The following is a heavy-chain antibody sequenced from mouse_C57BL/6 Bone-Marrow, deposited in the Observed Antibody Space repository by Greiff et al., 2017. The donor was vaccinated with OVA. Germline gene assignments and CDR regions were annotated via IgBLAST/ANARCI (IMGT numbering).Heavy chain of an antibody. CDR3: AMGSPFDY. V-gene: IGHV1-69*01. CDR1: GYTFTSYW. CDR2: IDPSDSDT. Sequence: QVQLQQPGAELVMPGASVKLSCKASGYTFTSYWMHWVKQRPGQGLEWIGEIDPSDSDTNYNQKFKGKATLTVAKSSSTAYMQLSSLTSEDSAVYYCAMGSPFDYWGQGTTLTVSS. J-gene: IGHJ2*01. D-gene: IGHD1-3*01.